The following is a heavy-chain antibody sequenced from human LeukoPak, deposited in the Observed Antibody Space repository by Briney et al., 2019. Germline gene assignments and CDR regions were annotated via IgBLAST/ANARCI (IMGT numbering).Heavy chain of an antibody. CDR3: ARERGEFGGSYFLDY. D-gene: IGHD1-26*01. J-gene: IGHJ4*02. V-gene: IGHV1-3*03. CDR1: GYTFTSYA. CDR2: INDGDGNT. Sequence: ASVKVSCKASGYTFTSYAVHWVRRAPGQSLEWMGYINDGDGNTEYSQEFQGRVTITRDTSASIVYMELSSLRSEDMAFYYCARERGEFGGSYFLDYWGQGTLVTVSS.